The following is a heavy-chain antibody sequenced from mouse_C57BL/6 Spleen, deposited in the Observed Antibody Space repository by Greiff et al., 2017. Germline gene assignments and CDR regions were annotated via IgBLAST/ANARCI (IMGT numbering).Heavy chain of an antibody. V-gene: IGHV1-20*01. CDR2: INPYNGDT. CDR1: GYSFTGYF. Sequence: VQLQQSGPELVKPGDSVKISCKASGYSFTGYFMNWVMQSHGKSLEWIGRINPYNGDTFYNQKFKGKATLTVDKSSSPAHMELRSLTSEDSAVYYCARFGPPGAMDDWGQGTSVTVSS. CDR3: ARFGPPGAMDD. J-gene: IGHJ4*01.